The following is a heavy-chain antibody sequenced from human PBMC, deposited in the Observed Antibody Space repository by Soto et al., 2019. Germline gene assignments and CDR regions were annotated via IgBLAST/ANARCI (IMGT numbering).Heavy chain of an antibody. V-gene: IGHV3-7*01. CDR1: GFPFSNSW. CDR3: ARGELRYFD. CDR2: IKRDGSEK. J-gene: IGHJ4*02. Sequence: EVQLVESGGGLVQPGGSLRLSCAASGFPFSNSWMSWVRQAPGKGLEWVANIKRDGSEKYFVDSVKGRFTISRDNAKNSVYLQMNSLRAEDTAVYYCARGELRYFDWGQGTLVTVSS. D-gene: IGHD3-9*01.